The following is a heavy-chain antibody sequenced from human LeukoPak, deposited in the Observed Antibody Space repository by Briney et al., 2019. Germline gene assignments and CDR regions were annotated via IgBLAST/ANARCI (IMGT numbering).Heavy chain of an antibody. Sequence: SETLSLTCTVSGGSISSYYWSWIRQSPEKGLEWIGYIYHSGTANYNPPLKSRVTISVDTSKNQFSLKLASVTAADTAVYYCARGGGFGSPPGFWGQGALVTVSS. CDR3: ARGGGFGSPPGF. J-gene: IGHJ4*02. D-gene: IGHD1-26*01. CDR1: GGSISSYY. CDR2: IYHSGTA. V-gene: IGHV4-59*01.